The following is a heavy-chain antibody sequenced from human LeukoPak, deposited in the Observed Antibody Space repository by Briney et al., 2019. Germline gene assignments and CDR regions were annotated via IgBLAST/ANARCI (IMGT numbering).Heavy chain of an antibody. CDR3: ARGFGSGWSR. CDR2: INHRGST. V-gene: IGHV4-34*01. J-gene: IGHJ4*02. Sequence: PSETLSLTCAVYGGSFSGYYWSWIRQPPGKGLEWIGEINHRGSTNYNPSLKSRVTISVDTSKNQFSLKLSSVTAADTAVYYCARGFGSGWSRWGQGTLVTVSS. CDR1: GGSFSGYY. D-gene: IGHD6-19*01.